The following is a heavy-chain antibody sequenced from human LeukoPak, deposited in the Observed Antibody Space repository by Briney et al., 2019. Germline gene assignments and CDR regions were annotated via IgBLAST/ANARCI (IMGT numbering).Heavy chain of an antibody. CDR2: IYYSGST. V-gene: IGHV4-39*01. J-gene: IGHJ4*02. D-gene: IGHD3-22*01. Sequence: PSETLSLTCTVSGDSISSSSYYWGWSRQPPGKGLEWIGSIYYSGSTYYNPSLKSRVTISVDTSKNQFSLKLRPVTAADTAVYYCATIDEGVAISLSDYWGQGTLVTVSS. CDR3: ATIDEGVAISLSDY. CDR1: GDSISSSSYY.